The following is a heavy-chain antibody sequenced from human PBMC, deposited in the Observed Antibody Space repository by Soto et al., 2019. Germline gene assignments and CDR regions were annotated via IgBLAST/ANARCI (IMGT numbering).Heavy chain of an antibody. V-gene: IGHV5-51*01. D-gene: IGHD2-15*01. Sequence: GESLNISCKGYGYSFALHWIGWVRQMPGKGLEWMGIIYPGDSDTRYGPSFQGQVTISADKSISTAYLQWSSLKASDTAMYYCGYCSGGGMNGFDIWGQGTMVTVSS. CDR3: GYCSGGGMNGFDI. CDR2: IYPGDSDT. CDR1: GYSFALHW. J-gene: IGHJ3*02.